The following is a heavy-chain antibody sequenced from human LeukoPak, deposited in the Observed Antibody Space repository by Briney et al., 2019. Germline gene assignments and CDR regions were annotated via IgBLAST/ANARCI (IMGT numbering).Heavy chain of an antibody. V-gene: IGHV4-4*02. CDR2: IDHSGST. CDR3: ARGIQSSFDI. D-gene: IGHD6-13*01. Sequence: SETLSLTCAVSGVSIINSNWWSWVRQPPGKGLEWIGEIDHSGSTSYNPSLKSRVTMSVDRSQNQFSLRLSTVTAADTAVYYCARGIQSSFDIWGQGTMVTVSS. CDR1: GVSIINSNW. J-gene: IGHJ3*02.